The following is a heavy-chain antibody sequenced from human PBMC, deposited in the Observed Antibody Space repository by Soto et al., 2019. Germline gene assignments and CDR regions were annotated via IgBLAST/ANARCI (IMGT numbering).Heavy chain of an antibody. CDR2: IYHSGST. CDR3: ARVRGSRWIFEVVIPRVQDYGMDV. Sequence: PSETLSLTCAVSGYSISSGYYWGWIRQPPGKGLEWIGSIYHSGSTYYNPSLKSRVTISVDTSKNQFSLKLSSVTAADTAVYYCARVRGSRWIFEVVIPRVQDYGMDVWGQGTTVTVSS. CDR1: GYSISSGYY. J-gene: IGHJ6*02. V-gene: IGHV4-38-2*01. D-gene: IGHD3-3*01.